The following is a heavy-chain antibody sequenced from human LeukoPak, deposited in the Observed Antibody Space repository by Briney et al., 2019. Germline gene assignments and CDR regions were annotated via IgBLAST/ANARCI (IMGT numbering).Heavy chain of an antibody. D-gene: IGHD6-19*01. CDR1: GFTFSDYA. CDR2: ITSGSTYI. CDR3: ARSRSG. V-gene: IGHV3-21*01. J-gene: IGHJ4*02. Sequence: KPGGSLRLSCGASGFTFSDYAMNWVRQAPGKGLEWVSSITSGSTYIYYAASVKGRFTISRDDAKNSLYLQMNGLRAEDTALYYCARSRSGWGQGTLVTVSS.